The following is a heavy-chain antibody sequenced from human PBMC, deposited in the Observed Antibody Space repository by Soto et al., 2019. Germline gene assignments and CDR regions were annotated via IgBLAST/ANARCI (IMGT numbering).Heavy chain of an antibody. V-gene: IGHV3-33*01. CDR2: IWYDGTNE. Sequence: GWSLRLSCAASGFTFSSYGMHWVRQAPGKGLEWVAIIWYDGTNENYADSVKGRFTISRDNSKNTLFLQMNSLRAEDTAVYYCAREGSVYDIQYYYYGMDVWGQGTTVTVSS. CDR1: GFTFSSYG. D-gene: IGHD3-9*01. J-gene: IGHJ6*02. CDR3: AREGSVYDIQYYYYGMDV.